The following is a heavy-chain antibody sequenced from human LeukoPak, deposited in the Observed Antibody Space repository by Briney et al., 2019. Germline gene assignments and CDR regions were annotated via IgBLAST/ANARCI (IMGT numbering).Heavy chain of an antibody. J-gene: IGHJ6*03. CDR3: ARGESSPINYYYYMDV. CDR2: IKQDGSEK. V-gene: IGHV3-7*01. Sequence: GGSLRLSCAASGFTFSRYWMSRVRQAPGKGLEWVANIKQDGSEKDYVDSVKGRFTISRDNAKNSLYLQMNSLRAEDTAVYYCARGESSPINYYYYMDVWGKGTTVTVSS. CDR1: GFTFSRYW. D-gene: IGHD5-24*01.